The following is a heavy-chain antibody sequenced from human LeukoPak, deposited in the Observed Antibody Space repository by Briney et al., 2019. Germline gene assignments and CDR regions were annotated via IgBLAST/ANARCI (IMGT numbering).Heavy chain of an antibody. CDR3: VRDGQGSTPLDY. D-gene: IGHD2-15*01. CDR2: ISTDGSRP. Sequence: GGSLRLSCAASGFTFSSHWTHWVRQAPGNGLVWVSGISTDGSRPRYADSVNGRFTISRDNAKNTLYLQMNSLRAEDTAVYFCVRDGQGSTPLDYWGQGTLVTVSS. J-gene: IGHJ4*02. V-gene: IGHV3-74*01. CDR1: GFTFSSHW.